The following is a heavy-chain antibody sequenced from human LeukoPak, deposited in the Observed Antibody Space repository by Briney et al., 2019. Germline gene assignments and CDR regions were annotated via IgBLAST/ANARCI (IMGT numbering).Heavy chain of an antibody. Sequence: SVKVSCKASGYTFTSYGISWVRQAPGQGLEWMGGIIPIFGTANYAQKFQGRVTITADESTSTAYMELRSLRSEDTAVYYCARDLGTAELIAVAGTWGQGTLVTVSS. CDR3: ARDLGTAELIAVAGT. CDR1: GYTFTSYG. D-gene: IGHD6-19*01. CDR2: IIPIFGTA. V-gene: IGHV1-69*13. J-gene: IGHJ5*02.